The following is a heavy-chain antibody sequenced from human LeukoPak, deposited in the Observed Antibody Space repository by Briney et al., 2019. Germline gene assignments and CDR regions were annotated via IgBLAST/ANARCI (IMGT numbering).Heavy chain of an antibody. D-gene: IGHD6-13*01. Sequence: PSETLSLTCTVSGGSISSGGYYWSWIRQHPGKGLEWIGYVYYSGSTYYNPSLKSRVTISVDTSKNQFSLKLSSVTAADTAVYYCARVYSSSRMDVWGQGTTVTVSS. V-gene: IGHV4-31*03. CDR1: GGSISSGGYY. J-gene: IGHJ6*02. CDR3: ARVYSSSRMDV. CDR2: VYYSGST.